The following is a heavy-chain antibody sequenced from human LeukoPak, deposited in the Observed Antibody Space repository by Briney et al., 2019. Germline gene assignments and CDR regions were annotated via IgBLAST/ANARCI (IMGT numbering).Heavy chain of an antibody. CDR1: GYSFTSYW. J-gene: IGHJ4*02. Sequence: GESLRISCQGSGYSFTSYWICWVRQMPGRGLEWMGRIDPADSQTNYSPSFQGHVTISADKSISTVYLQWSTLKASDTAMYYCTRQLTSGDCDYWGQGTLVTVSS. D-gene: IGHD1-1*01. CDR2: IDPADSQT. V-gene: IGHV5-10-1*01. CDR3: TRQLTSGDCDY.